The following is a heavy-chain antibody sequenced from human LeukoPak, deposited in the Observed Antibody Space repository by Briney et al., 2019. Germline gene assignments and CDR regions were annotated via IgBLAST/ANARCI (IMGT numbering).Heavy chain of an antibody. CDR1: GFTFSDYS. J-gene: IGHJ4*02. CDR3: AKDWRDYYDSSGYYIFDY. Sequence: PGGSLRLSCEVSGFTFSDYSMSWVRQAPGKGLEWVSAISGSGGSTYYADSVKGRFTISRDNSKNTLYLQMNSLRAEDTAVYYCAKDWRDYYDSSGYYIFDYWGQGTLVTVSS. CDR2: ISGSGGST. D-gene: IGHD3-22*01. V-gene: IGHV3-23*01.